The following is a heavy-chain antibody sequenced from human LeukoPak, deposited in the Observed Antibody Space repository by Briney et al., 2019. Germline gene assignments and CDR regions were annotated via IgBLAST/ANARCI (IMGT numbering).Heavy chain of an antibody. Sequence: ASVKVSCKASGYTLIDYYMHWVRQAPGQGLEWMGYINPKDGGTKYAQRFQDRVTMTGDTSINTAYMELSSLRSDDTAVYYCARDRPHQQLMPWGQGTLVTVSS. CDR1: GYTLIDYY. CDR3: ARDRPHQQLMP. D-gene: IGHD4-11*01. CDR2: INPKDGGT. J-gene: IGHJ5*02. V-gene: IGHV1-2*02.